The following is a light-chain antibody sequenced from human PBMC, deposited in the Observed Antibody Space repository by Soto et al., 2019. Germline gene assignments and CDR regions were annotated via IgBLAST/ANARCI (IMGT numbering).Light chain of an antibody. CDR1: QAISXY. J-gene: IGKJ1*01. CDR3: QQYGGSPRT. V-gene: IGKV3-20*01. CDR2: GTS. Sequence: TQSPSSLSASVGDRVTITCRASQAISXYLXXYXXKXGXXXRXXXYGTSSRATGIPDRFRGSGSGTDFTLTISRLEPEDFAVYYCQQYGGSPRTFGQGTKVDIK.